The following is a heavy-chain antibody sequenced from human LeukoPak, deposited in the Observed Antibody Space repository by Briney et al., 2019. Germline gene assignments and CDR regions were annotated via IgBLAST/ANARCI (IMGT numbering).Heavy chain of an antibody. Sequence: ASVKVSCKASGYTFINYGISWVRQAPGQGLEWMGWISAYNGNTNYAQKLQGRVTMTTDTSTSTAYMELRSLRSDDTAVYYCARESPGYKKDYWGQGTLVTVSS. CDR1: GYTFINYG. J-gene: IGHJ4*02. D-gene: IGHD1-14*01. CDR2: ISAYNGNT. CDR3: ARESPGYKKDY. V-gene: IGHV1-18*01.